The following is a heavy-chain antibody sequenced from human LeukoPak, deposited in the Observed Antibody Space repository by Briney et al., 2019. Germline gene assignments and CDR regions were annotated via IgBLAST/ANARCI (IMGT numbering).Heavy chain of an antibody. CDR3: ARSGSGSYFSEDYYYYYMDV. Sequence: PSETLALTCTVSGGSASNYFWSWIRQPTGKTLEWIGYILHNGTTNFNPSLKSRAVMSVDKSKNQISLRLSSVTAADTAVYYCARSGSGSYFSEDYYYYYMDVWGKGTTVTVSS. CDR2: ILHNGTT. V-gene: IGHV4-59*08. J-gene: IGHJ6*03. D-gene: IGHD1-26*01. CDR1: GGSASNYF.